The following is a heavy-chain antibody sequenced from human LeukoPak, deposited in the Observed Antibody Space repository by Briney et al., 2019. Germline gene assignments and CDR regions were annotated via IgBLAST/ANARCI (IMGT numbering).Heavy chain of an antibody. CDR3: ARGELRWPLFDY. CDR2: INHSGST. D-gene: IGHD4-23*01. J-gene: IGHJ4*02. V-gene: IGHV4-34*01. Sequence: PSETLSLTCAVYGGSFSGYYWSWIRQPPGKGLEWIGEINHSGSTNYNPSLKSRVTISVDTSKNQFSLKLSSVTAADTAVYYCARGELRWPLFDYWGQGTLVTVSS. CDR1: GGSFSGYY.